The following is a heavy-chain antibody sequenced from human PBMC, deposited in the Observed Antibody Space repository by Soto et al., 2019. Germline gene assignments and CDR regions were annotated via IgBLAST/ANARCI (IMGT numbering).Heavy chain of an antibody. D-gene: IGHD6-6*01. V-gene: IGHV2-5*02. Sequence: SGPTLGNPTQTLTLTCTFSGFSLSTSGVGVGWIRQPPGKALEWLALIYWDDDKRYSPSLKSRLTITKDTSKNQVVLTMTNMDPVDTAIYYCAHRRVEAARHYYFYSCAQRTPVTVS. J-gene: IGHJ4*02. CDR3: AHRRVEAARHYYFYS. CDR2: IYWDDDK. CDR1: GFSLSTSGVG.